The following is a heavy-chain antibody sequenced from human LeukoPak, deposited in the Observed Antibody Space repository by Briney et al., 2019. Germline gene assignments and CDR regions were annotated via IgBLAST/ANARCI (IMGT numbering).Heavy chain of an antibody. CDR3: AKDGEVLLEWSPAVGY. CDR1: GFTISSYA. D-gene: IGHD3-3*01. CDR2: MSGSTGDT. Sequence: QTGGSLRLSCAVSGFTISSYAMSWVRQPPGKGLEWVSAMSGSTGDTYYAASVRGRTTISRDNSKNILYLEMNGLRAENRAVYYCAKDGEVLLEWSPAVGYWGQGALVTVSP. J-gene: IGHJ4*02. V-gene: IGHV3-23*01.